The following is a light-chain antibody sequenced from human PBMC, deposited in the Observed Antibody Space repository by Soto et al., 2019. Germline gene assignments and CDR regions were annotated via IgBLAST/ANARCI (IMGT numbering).Light chain of an antibody. Sequence: QSALTQPPSASATPGRSVTISCTGTSSDIGAYIYVSCYQQHPGKASKLMISEVSRRPSGVSERFSCSKSGNTASLTVSGLQADGEAHYYCSSYTGSNNFVFGTGTKVTVL. CDR3: SSYTGSNNFV. J-gene: IGLJ1*01. V-gene: IGLV2-8*01. CDR1: SSDIGAYIY. CDR2: EVS.